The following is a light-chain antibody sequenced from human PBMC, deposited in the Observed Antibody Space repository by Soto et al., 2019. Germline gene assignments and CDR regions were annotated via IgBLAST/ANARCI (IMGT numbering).Light chain of an antibody. Sequence: LTQPASVSGSPGQSITISCTGTSSDVGGYNSVSWFQQHPGKAPQLIIYEVINRPSGVSNRFSGSKSGNTASLTISGLQAEDETDYYCSSYTSTSAWVFGGGTKVTVL. CDR2: EVI. CDR1: SSDVGGYNS. CDR3: SSYTSTSAWV. J-gene: IGLJ3*02. V-gene: IGLV2-14*01.